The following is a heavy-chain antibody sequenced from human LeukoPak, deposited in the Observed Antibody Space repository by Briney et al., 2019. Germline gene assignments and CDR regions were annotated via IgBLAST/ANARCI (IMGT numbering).Heavy chain of an antibody. CDR2: IYSGGST. Sequence: GGSLRLSCAASGFTDRSTYMRWLRQAPGKGLEWVSVIYSGGSTYYADSVKGRFTISRDNSKNNLYLQMNSLRAEDTAAYYCARDSNYDYWGQGTLVTVSS. D-gene: IGHD6-13*01. J-gene: IGHJ4*02. CDR3: ARDSNYDY. CDR1: GFTDRSTY. V-gene: IGHV3-66*02.